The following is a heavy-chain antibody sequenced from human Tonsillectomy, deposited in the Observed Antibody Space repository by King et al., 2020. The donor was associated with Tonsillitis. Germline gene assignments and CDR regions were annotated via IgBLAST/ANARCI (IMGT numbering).Heavy chain of an antibody. CDR1: GFTFSSYA. D-gene: IGHD3-22*01. Sequence: VQLVESGGGLVQPGGSLRLSCAASGFTFSSYAMSWVRQAPGKGLEWVSGISGSDGRTFYTDPVRGRFTISRDTSKNTVYLQMNSLRAEDTAVYYCARDLGNYYDSSGYYFFHSWGQGTLVTVSS. CDR3: ARDLGNYYDSSGYYFFHS. V-gene: IGHV3-23*04. CDR2: ISGSDGRT. J-gene: IGHJ5*02.